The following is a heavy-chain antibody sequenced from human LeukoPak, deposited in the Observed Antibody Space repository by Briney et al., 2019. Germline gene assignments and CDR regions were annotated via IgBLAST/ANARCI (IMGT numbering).Heavy chain of an antibody. Sequence: SETLSLTCTVSGGSINSSSYYWGWIRQPPGKGLEWIGSIYYSGSTYYNPSLKSRVTISVDTSKNQFSLKLSSVTAADTAVYYCARESDYRLQTRGVNWFDPWGQGTLVTVSS. V-gene: IGHV4-39*07. CDR1: GGSINSSSYY. D-gene: IGHD2-2*01. CDR3: ARESDYRLQTRGVNWFDP. J-gene: IGHJ5*02. CDR2: IYYSGST.